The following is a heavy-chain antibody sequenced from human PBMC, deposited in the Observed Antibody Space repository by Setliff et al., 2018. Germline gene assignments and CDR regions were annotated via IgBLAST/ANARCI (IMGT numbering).Heavy chain of an antibody. CDR3: ARAGLAAAGRKGVFDH. J-gene: IGHJ4*02. V-gene: IGHV1-46*01. Sequence: GGSVKVSCKTSGYSFTSHYIHWVRQAPGQGLEWMGIINPGGVTSSSTQKFEGRVTMTRDTSTSTVYKELNSLTSDDTAVYYCARAGLAAAGRKGVFDHWGQGTPVTVSS. CDR1: GYSFTSHY. D-gene: IGHD6-13*01. CDR2: INPGGVTS.